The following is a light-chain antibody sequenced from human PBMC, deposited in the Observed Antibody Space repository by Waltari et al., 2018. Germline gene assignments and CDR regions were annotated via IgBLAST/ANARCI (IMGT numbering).Light chain of an antibody. CDR1: QSVSRY. J-gene: IGKJ5*01. Sequence: EIVETQSPATMSVSPGQRATLSCRDSQSVSRYIAWYQQKPGQAPRLLIYDASNRATRIPARFSGSWSGTDFTLTISSLEPEDFAVYYCQQRSNWPGITFGQGTRLEIK. V-gene: IGKV3-11*01. CDR2: DAS. CDR3: QQRSNWPGIT.